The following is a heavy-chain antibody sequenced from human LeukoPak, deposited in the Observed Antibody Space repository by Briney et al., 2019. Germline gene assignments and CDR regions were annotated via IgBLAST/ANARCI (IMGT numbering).Heavy chain of an antibody. CDR2: INPNSGGT. CDR3: ARVGGSSREFDY. J-gene: IGHJ4*02. Sequence: ASVKVSCKASGYTFTDYYMHWVRQAPGQGLEWMGWINPNSGGTNYAQKFQGRVTMTTDTSTSTAYMELRSLRSDDTAVYYCARVGGSSREFDYWGQGTLVTVSS. V-gene: IGHV1-2*02. D-gene: IGHD1-26*01. CDR1: GYTFTDYY.